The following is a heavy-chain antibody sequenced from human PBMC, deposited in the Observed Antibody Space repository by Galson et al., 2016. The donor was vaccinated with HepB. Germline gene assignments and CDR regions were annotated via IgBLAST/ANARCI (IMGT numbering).Heavy chain of an antibody. J-gene: IGHJ4*02. Sequence: TLSLTCTVSGGSINTGAYYWSWIRQHPGEGLEWIGYIYFSGSTNCNPSLKSRVTISVDTSKNQFSLKLNSMTAADTAVYYCARTGYGSSGFFFDYWGLGTLVTVSS. D-gene: IGHD6-13*01. CDR2: IYFSGST. V-gene: IGHV4-31*03. CDR3: ARTGYGSSGFFFDY. CDR1: GGSINTGAYY.